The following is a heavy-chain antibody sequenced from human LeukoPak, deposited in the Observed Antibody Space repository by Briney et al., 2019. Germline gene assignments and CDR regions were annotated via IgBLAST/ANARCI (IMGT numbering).Heavy chain of an antibody. V-gene: IGHV3-7*01. Sequence: GGSLRLSCAASGFTFNNFGMSWVRQAPGKGLEWVANIKQDGSEKYYVDSVKGRFTISRDNAKNSLYLQMNSLRAEDTAVYYCAELGITMIGGVWGKGTTVTISS. J-gene: IGHJ6*04. CDR1: GFTFNNFG. CDR2: IKQDGSEK. D-gene: IGHD3-10*02. CDR3: AELGITMIGGV.